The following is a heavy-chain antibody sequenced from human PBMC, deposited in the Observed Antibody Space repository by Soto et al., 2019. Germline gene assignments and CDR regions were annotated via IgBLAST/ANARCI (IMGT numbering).Heavy chain of an antibody. D-gene: IGHD3-10*01. V-gene: IGHV5-10-1*01. J-gene: IGHJ6*02. Sequence: GESLKISCKGSGYSFTSYWISWVRQMPGKGLEWMGRIDPSDSYTNYSPSFQGHVTISADKSISTAYLQWSSLKASGTAMYYCARHGTMVRGVIILGYYYYGMDVWGQGTTVTVSS. CDR2: IDPSDSYT. CDR3: ARHGTMVRGVIILGYYYYGMDV. CDR1: GYSFTSYW.